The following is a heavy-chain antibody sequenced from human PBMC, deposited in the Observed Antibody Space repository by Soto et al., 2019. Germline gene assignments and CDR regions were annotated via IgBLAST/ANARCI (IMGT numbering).Heavy chain of an antibody. D-gene: IGHD3-10*01. V-gene: IGHV3-74*01. CDR1: GFTFSSYW. CDR2: INSDGSST. CDR3: ARDRGWFGEVPFDY. Sequence: EVQLVESGGGLVQPGGSLRLSCAASGFTFSSYWMHWVRQAPGKGLVWVSRINSDGSSTSYADSVKGRFTISRDNAKNTLYLRMNSLRAEDTAVYYCARDRGWFGEVPFDYWGQGTLVTVSS. J-gene: IGHJ4*02.